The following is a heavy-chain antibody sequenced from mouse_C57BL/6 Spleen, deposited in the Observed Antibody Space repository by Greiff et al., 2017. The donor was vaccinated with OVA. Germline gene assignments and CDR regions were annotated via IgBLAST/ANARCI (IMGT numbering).Heavy chain of an antibody. D-gene: IGHD2-4*01. Sequence: VQLQQSGAELVRPGASVKLSCKASGYTFTDYYINWVKQRPGQGLEWIARIYPGSGNTYYNEKFKGKATLTAETSSSTAYMQLSSLTSEDSAVYFCARGRGIYYDHAWFAYWGQGTLVTVSA. CDR2: IYPGSGNT. CDR1: GYTFTDYY. J-gene: IGHJ3*01. CDR3: ARGRGIYYDHAWFAY. V-gene: IGHV1-76*01.